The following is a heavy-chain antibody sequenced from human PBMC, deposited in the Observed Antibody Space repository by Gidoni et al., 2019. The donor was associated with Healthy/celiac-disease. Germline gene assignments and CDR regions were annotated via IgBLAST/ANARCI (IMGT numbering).Heavy chain of an antibody. CDR2: INCDGSST. Sequence: EVQLVESGGGVVQPGGSLRHLCAASGVTFSSNWMHWVRQAPGKGLVWVSRINCDGSSTSYANSVKCRFTISRDNAKNTLYLQMNGLRAEDTAVYYCARGRFGEIIDYWGQGTLVTVSS. V-gene: IGHV3-74*01. CDR1: GVTFSSNW. J-gene: IGHJ4*02. CDR3: ARGRFGEIIDY. D-gene: IGHD3-10*01.